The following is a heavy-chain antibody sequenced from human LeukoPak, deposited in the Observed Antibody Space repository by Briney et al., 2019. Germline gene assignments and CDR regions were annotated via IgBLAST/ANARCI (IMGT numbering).Heavy chain of an antibody. D-gene: IGHD2-2*01. V-gene: IGHV1-2*02. CDR3: IIEDRHCSSTSCKDGWWFDP. Sequence: ASVKVSCKASGYTFTGYYMHWVRQAPGHGLEWMGWINPDSGGTNYAQKFQGRVTMTRDTSINTAYMELSRLRSDDTAVYYCIIEDRHCSSTSCKDGWWFDPWGQGTLVTVSS. CDR1: GYTFTGYY. J-gene: IGHJ5*02. CDR2: INPDSGGT.